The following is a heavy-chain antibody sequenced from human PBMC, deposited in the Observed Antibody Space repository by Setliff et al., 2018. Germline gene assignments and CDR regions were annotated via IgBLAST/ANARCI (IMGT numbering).Heavy chain of an antibody. CDR3: ARTLSGYLSYFDS. J-gene: IGHJ4*02. D-gene: IGHD5-12*01. V-gene: IGHV4-38-2*01. CDR2: VYHSGKT. CDR1: NHSISSDYY. Sequence: SETLSLTCAVSNHSISSDYYWGWVWQSPVKGLEWIGNVYHSGKTYYNPSLKSRVTISVDTSKNHFSLRLTSVTAADTAIYFCARTLSGYLSYFDSWGQGTLVTVSS.